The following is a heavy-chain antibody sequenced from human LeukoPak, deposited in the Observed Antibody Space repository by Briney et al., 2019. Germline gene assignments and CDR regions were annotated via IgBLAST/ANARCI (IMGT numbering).Heavy chain of an antibody. D-gene: IGHD4-17*01. V-gene: IGHV4-39*07. CDR1: GGSISSSSYY. Sequence: WETLSLTCTVSGGSISSSSYYWGWIRQPPGKGLEWIGSIYYSGSTYYNPSLKSRVTISVDTSKNQFSLKLSSATAADTAVYYCARALYDGDPYYFDYWGQGTLVTVSS. CDR3: ARALYDGDPYYFDY. CDR2: IYYSGST. J-gene: IGHJ4*02.